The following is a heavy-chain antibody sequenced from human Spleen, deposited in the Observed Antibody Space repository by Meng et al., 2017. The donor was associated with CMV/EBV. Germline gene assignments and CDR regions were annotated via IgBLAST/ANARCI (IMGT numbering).Heavy chain of an antibody. V-gene: IGHV1-69*04. J-gene: IGHJ5*02. CDR1: LINYS. D-gene: IGHD2-21*02. Sequence: LINYSSTRLREAPGQGLEWRERINPKLSITNDSPKYNVRLNLSADQSTRTAYMELSRLTSDDTAVYYCARGRSFGDDAYRVVNWFDPWGQGTLVTVSS. CDR2: INPKLSIT. CDR3: ARGRSFGDDAYRVVNWFDP.